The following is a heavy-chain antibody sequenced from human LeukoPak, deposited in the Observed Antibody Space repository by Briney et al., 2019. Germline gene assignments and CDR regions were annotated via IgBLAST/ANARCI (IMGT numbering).Heavy chain of an antibody. J-gene: IGHJ4*02. CDR1: GYSFTSYW. CDR2: IFPGDSDT. D-gene: IGHD4-17*01. Sequence: GESLKISCKGSGYSFTSYWIGWVRPMPGKGLEWMGIIFPGDSDTRYSPSFQGQVTISVDKSISTAYLQWSSLKASDTAMYYCATASPVTTTFFDYWGQGTLVTVSS. CDR3: ATASPVTTTFFDY. V-gene: IGHV5-51*01.